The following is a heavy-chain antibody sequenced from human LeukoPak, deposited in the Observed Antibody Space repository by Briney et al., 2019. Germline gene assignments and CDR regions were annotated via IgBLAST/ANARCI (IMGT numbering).Heavy chain of an antibody. CDR2: IIPKSGGT. Sequence: ASVKVSCKTSGYTFTGYYIHWVRQAPGQGGEGMGWIIPKSGGTNDAQNFQGRITITKDTYISKAYMELSSLRSDDAAVYYCARGSGYFYDGRFDSWGQGTLVTVSS. D-gene: IGHD3-22*01. V-gene: IGHV1-2*02. CDR1: GYTFTGYY. J-gene: IGHJ4*02. CDR3: ARGSGYFYDGRFDS.